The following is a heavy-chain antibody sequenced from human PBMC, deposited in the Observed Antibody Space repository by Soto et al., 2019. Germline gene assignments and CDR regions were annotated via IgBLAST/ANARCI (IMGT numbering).Heavy chain of an antibody. Sequence: SETLSLTCTVSGGSISSSSYYWGWIRQPPGKGLEWIGSIYYSGSTYYNPSLKSRVTISVDTSKNQFSLKLSSVTAADTAVYYCARPTDFWSGYYRGGIDYWGQGTLVTVSS. CDR2: IYYSGST. J-gene: IGHJ4*02. V-gene: IGHV4-39*01. CDR3: ARPTDFWSGYYRGGIDY. D-gene: IGHD3-3*01. CDR1: GGSISSSSYY.